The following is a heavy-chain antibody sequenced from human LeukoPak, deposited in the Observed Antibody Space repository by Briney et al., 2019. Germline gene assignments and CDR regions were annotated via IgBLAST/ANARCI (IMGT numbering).Heavy chain of an antibody. D-gene: IGHD3-3*01. V-gene: IGHV3-33*01. CDR2: IWYDGSNK. Sequence: GGSLRLSCAASGFTFSSYGMHWVRQAPGKGLEWVAVIWYDGSNKYYADSVKGRFTISRDNSKNTLYLQMNGLRAEDTAVYYCARDLGKRFLEWFDYWGQGTLVTVSS. CDR1: GFTFSSYG. J-gene: IGHJ4*02. CDR3: ARDLGKRFLEWFDY.